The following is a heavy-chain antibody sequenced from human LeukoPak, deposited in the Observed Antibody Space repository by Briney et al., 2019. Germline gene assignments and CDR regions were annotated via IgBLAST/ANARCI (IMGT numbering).Heavy chain of an antibody. CDR2: IYYSGST. CDR3: ARHGRVAAPFDY. Sequence: PSETLSLTCAVYGGSFSGYYWSWIRQPPGKGLEWIGYIYYSGSTNYNPSLKSRVTLSVDTSKNQFSLKLSSVTAADTAVYYCARHGRVAAPFDYWGQGTLVTVSS. CDR1: GGSFSGYY. D-gene: IGHD6-25*01. V-gene: IGHV4-59*08. J-gene: IGHJ4*02.